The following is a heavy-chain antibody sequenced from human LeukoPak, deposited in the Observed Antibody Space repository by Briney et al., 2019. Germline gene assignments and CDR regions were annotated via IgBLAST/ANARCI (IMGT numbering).Heavy chain of an antibody. J-gene: IGHJ4*02. Sequence: GASVKVSCKASGYTFTNYGISWVRQAPGQGLEWMGWISAYNGNTNYAQKLQGRVTMTTDTSTSTAYMELRSLRSDDTAVYYCARWGGSGWYESIFDYWGQGTLVTVSS. D-gene: IGHD6-19*01. CDR2: ISAYNGNT. CDR3: ARWGGSGWYESIFDY. V-gene: IGHV1-18*01. CDR1: GYTFTNYG.